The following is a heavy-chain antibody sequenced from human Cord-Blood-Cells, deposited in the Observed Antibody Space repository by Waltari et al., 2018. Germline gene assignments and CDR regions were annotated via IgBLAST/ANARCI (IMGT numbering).Heavy chain of an antibody. Sequence: QVQLQQWGAGLLKPSETLSLTCAVYGGSFSGYYWSWIRQPPGKGLEWIGELNHSGSTNYNPSLKSRVTISVDTSKNQFSLKLSSVTAADTAVYYCARPAVAGAFDIWGQGTMVTVSS. D-gene: IGHD6-19*01. V-gene: IGHV4-34*01. CDR3: ARPAVAGAFDI. J-gene: IGHJ3*02. CDR2: LNHSGST. CDR1: GGSFSGYY.